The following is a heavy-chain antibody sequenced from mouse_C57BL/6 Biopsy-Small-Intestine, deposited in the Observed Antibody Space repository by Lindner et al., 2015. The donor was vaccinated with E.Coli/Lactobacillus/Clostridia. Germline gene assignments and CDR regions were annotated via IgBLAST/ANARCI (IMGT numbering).Heavy chain of an antibody. D-gene: IGHD2-3*01. CDR2: IYPGGGYT. CDR3: ARSLYDAFDY. Sequence: VQLQESGAELVRPGTSVKMSCKASGYTFTNYWINWAKQRPGHGLEWIGDIYPGGGYTNYNEKFKGKATLTADKSSSTAYMQFGSLTSEDSAIYYCARSLYDAFDYWGQGTTLTVSS. V-gene: IGHV1-63*01. J-gene: IGHJ2*01. CDR1: GYTFTNYW.